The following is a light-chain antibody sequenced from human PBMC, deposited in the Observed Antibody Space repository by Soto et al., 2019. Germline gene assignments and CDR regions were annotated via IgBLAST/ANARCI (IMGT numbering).Light chain of an antibody. V-gene: IGKV1-33*01. J-gene: IGKJ4*01. Sequence: DIQMTQSPSSLSASVGDRVTITCQASQDISTYLNWYQQKPGKAPDLLIYGASNLKTGVPSRFSGSGSGTDFTFTISGLQPEDVATYYCQQYLHLLTFGGGTKVDI. CDR1: QDISTY. CDR3: QQYLHLLT. CDR2: GAS.